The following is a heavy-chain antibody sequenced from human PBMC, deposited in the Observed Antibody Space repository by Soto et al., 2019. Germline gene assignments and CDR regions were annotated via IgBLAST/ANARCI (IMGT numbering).Heavy chain of an antibody. V-gene: IGHV1-3*01. J-gene: IGHJ4*02. CDR3: ASGPGGPDGPGDY. CDR2: INAGNGNT. Sequence: QVQLVQSGAEVKKPGASVKVSCKASGYTFTSYAMHWVRQAPGQRLEWMGWINAGNGNTKYSQKFQGRVTITRDTAASTAYMELSSLRSEDTTVYYCASGPGGPDGPGDYWGQGTLVTVSS. CDR1: GYTFTSYA. D-gene: IGHD2-15*01.